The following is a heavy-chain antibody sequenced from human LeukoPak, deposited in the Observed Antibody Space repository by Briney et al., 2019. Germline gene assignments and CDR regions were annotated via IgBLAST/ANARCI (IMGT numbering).Heavy chain of an antibody. CDR2: IYYSGST. Sequence: PSETLSLTCTVSGGSISSSSYYWGWIRQPPGKGLEWIGSIYYSGSTYYNPSLKSRVTISVDTSKNQFSLKLSSVTAADTAVYYCARERAHCSSTSCPRNYFDYWGQGTLVTVSS. V-gene: IGHV4-39*02. D-gene: IGHD2-2*01. CDR3: ARERAHCSSTSCPRNYFDY. CDR1: GGSISSSSYY. J-gene: IGHJ4*02.